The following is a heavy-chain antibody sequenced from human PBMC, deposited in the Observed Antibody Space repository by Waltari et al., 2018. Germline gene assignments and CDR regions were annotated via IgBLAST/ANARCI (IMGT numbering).Heavy chain of an antibody. CDR3: AKGGFGDYIWGSPYVDAFDI. J-gene: IGHJ3*02. V-gene: IGHV3-23*01. D-gene: IGHD3-16*01. CDR1: GFTFSSYA. CDR2: ISGSGGST. Sequence: EVQLLESGGGLVQPGGSLRLSCAASGFTFSSYAMSWVRQAPGKGLAWVSAISGSGGSTYYADSVKGRFTISRDNSKNTLYLQMNSLRAEDTAVYYCAKGGFGDYIWGSPYVDAFDIWGQGTMVTVSS.